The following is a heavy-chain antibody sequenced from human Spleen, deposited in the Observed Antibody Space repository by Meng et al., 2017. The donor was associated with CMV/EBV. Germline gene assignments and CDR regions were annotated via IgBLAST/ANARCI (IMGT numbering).Heavy chain of an antibody. CDR1: GGTFSSYA. D-gene: IGHD1-14*01. V-gene: IGHV1-69*05. CDR3: VRVDEPLHYPDS. J-gene: IGHJ5*01. CDR2: IIPIFGTA. Sequence: SVKVSCKASGGTFSSYAISWVRQAPGQGLEWMGGIIPIFGTANYAQKFQGRVTLTRDTSISTAYMELSRLRSDDTAVYYCVRVDEPLHYPDSWGQGTLVTVSS.